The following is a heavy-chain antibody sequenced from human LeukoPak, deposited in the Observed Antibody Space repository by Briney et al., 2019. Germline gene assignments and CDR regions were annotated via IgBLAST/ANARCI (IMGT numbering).Heavy chain of an antibody. V-gene: IGHV3-30*04. D-gene: IGHD1-26*01. CDR2: ISYDGSYK. J-gene: IGHJ4*02. CDR3: AKSYSGSYYYSDY. Sequence: GGSLRLSCAASGFTFSSYAMHWVRQAPGKGLEWVALISYDGSYKYYVDSVKGRFTISRDNSKKTLYLQMNSLRAEDTAVYYCAKSYSGSYYYSDYWGQGTLVTVSS. CDR1: GFTFSSYA.